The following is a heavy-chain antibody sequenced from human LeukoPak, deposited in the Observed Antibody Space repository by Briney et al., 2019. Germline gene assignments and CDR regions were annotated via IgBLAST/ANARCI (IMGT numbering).Heavy chain of an antibody. V-gene: IGHV4-61*01. CDR1: GGSISSGSYY. CDR3: ARDDYGGRIDY. D-gene: IGHD4-17*01. Sequence: PSETLSLTCTVSGGSISSGSYYWSWIRQPPGKGLEWIGYIYYSGSTNYNPSLKSRVTISVDTSKNQFSLKLSSVTAADTAVYCCARDDYGGRIDYWGQGTLVTVSS. J-gene: IGHJ4*02. CDR2: IYYSGST.